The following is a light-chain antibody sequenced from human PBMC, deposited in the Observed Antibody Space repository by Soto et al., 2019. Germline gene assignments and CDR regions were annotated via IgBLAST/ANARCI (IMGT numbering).Light chain of an antibody. J-gene: IGLJ3*02. CDR2: STS. V-gene: IGLV7-43*01. CDR3: LLYYAGVQV. Sequence: QAVVTQEPSLTVSPGGTVTLTCASSTGAVTSGHYPNWIQQKPGQAPRALIHSTSTKHSWTPARFSGSLLGDKAALTLSGVRPEDEADYYCLLYYAGVQVFGGGTTLTVL. CDR1: TGAVTSGHY.